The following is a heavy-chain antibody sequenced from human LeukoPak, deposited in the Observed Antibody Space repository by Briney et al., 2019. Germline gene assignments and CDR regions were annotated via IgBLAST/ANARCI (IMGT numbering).Heavy chain of an antibody. CDR2: IYPGDSDT. V-gene: IGHV5-51*01. J-gene: IGHJ4*02. Sequence: GESLKISCKGSGYSFTSYWIGWVRQMPGKGLEWMGIIYPGDSDTRYRPSFQGQVTISADKSISTAYLQWSSLKASDTAMYYCARRLHITRYCSSTSCYANYFDYWGQGTLVTVSS. D-gene: IGHD2-2*01. CDR3: ARRLHITRYCSSTSCYANYFDY. CDR1: GYSFTSYW.